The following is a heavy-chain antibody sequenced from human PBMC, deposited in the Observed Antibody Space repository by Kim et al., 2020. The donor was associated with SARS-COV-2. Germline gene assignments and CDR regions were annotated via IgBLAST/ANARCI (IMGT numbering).Heavy chain of an antibody. V-gene: IGHV1-18*01. CDR2: T. CDR3: ARVRDSSGYYP. Sequence: TNYAQKLQGRVTMTTDTSTSTAYMELRSLRSDDTAVYYCARVRDSSGYYPWGQGTLVTVSS. D-gene: IGHD3-22*01. J-gene: IGHJ5*02.